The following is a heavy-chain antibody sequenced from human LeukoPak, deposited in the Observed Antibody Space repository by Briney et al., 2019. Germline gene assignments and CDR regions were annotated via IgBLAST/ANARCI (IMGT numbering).Heavy chain of an antibody. V-gene: IGHV3-7*01. J-gene: IGHJ4*02. CDR3: ATSYDSSGCD. Sequence: GGSLRLSCTASGFIFSSFWLAWVRQAPGKGLEWVANIKPDGSLQFYGDSVKGRFTISRDNAKNSLYLQMNNLRAEDTALYYCATSYDSSGCDWGQGTLVTVSS. D-gene: IGHD3-22*01. CDR1: GFIFSSFW. CDR2: IKPDGSLQ.